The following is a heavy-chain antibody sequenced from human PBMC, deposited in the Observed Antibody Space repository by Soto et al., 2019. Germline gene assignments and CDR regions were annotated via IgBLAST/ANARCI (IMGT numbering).Heavy chain of an antibody. J-gene: IGHJ6*03. CDR2: ISGSGGST. Sequence: GGSLRLSCAASGFTFSSYAMSWVRQAPGKGLEWVSAISGSGGSTYYADSVKGRFTISRDNSKNTLYLQMNSLRAEDTAVYYCARRGDVIRWPYDYMDVWGKGTTVTVSS. D-gene: IGHD3-10*01. V-gene: IGHV3-23*01. CDR3: ARRGDVIRWPYDYMDV. CDR1: GFTFSSYA.